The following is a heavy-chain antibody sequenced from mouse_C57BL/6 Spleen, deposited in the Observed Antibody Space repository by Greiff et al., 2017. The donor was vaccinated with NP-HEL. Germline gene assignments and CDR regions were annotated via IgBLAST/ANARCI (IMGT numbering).Heavy chain of an antibody. V-gene: IGHV1-59*01. CDR2: IYPSDSYT. Sequence: QVQLQQPGAELVRPGTSVKLSCKASGYTFTSYWMHWVKQRPGQGLEWIGVIYPSDSYTNYNQKFKGKATLTVDTSSSTAYMQLSSLTSEDSAVYYCARLAAQATFDYWGQGTTLPVSS. D-gene: IGHD3-2*02. CDR1: GYTFTSYW. J-gene: IGHJ2*01. CDR3: ARLAAQATFDY.